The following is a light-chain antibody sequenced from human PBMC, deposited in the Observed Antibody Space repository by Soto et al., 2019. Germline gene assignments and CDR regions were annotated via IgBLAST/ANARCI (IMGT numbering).Light chain of an antibody. CDR2: GAS. V-gene: IGKV3-20*01. Sequence: ELVLTQSPGFLSLSPGDRATLSCRASQSVSSRYLAWYQQKPGQAPRLLIYGASSRATGIPDRFSGSGSGADFTLTISRLEPEDSAVYYCQQYGISPLYIFGQGTKLEIK. CDR3: QQYGISPLYI. CDR1: QSVSSRY. J-gene: IGKJ2*01.